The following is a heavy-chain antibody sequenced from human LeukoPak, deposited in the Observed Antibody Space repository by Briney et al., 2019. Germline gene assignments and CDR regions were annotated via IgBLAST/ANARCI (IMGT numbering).Heavy chain of an antibody. CDR2: MYSSGS. CDR3: ARDSGTTGEVKFDP. D-gene: IGHD3-10*01. Sequence: SETLSLTCTVSGGSISSSSYYWGWIRQPPGKGLEWIGRMYSSGSNYNPSLKSRVTMSIDTSTNQLSLKLSSVTAADTAVYYCARDSGTTGEVKFDPWGQGTLVTVSS. J-gene: IGHJ5*02. CDR1: GGSISSSSYY. V-gene: IGHV4-39*07.